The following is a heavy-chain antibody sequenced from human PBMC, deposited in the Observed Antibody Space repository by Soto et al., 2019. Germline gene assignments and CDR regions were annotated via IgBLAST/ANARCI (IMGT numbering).Heavy chain of an antibody. CDR2: INWNGGST. Sequence: EVQLVESGGGVVRPGGSLRLSCAASGFTFDEYGMSWVRQAPGKGLEWVSGINWNGGSTGYADSVKGRFTISRDNAKNSRYLQMNSLRAEDTALYYCARLYSSGWYGPGRYWGQGTLVTVSS. D-gene: IGHD6-19*01. CDR1: GFTFDEYG. V-gene: IGHV3-20*04. CDR3: ARLYSSGWYGPGRY. J-gene: IGHJ4*02.